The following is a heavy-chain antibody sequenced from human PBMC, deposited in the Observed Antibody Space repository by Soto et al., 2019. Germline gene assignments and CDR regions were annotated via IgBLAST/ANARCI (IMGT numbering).Heavy chain of an antibody. CDR3: ARVAGSVTFDY. D-gene: IGHD2-15*01. J-gene: IGHJ4*02. V-gene: IGHV3-30-3*01. CDR1: GFTFSSYA. Sequence: QVQLVESGGGVVQPGRSLRLSCAASGFTFSSYAMHWVRQAPGKGLEWVAVISYDGSNKYYADSVKGRFTISRDNSKNTLYLQMNSLRAEDTAVYYCARVAGSVTFDYWGQGTLVTVSS. CDR2: ISYDGSNK.